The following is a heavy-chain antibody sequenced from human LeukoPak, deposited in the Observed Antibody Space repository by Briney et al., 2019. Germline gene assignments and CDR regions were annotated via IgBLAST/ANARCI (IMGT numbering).Heavy chain of an antibody. CDR3: AHWYSSGWHSWFDP. Sequence: GASVKVSCKASGYTFTSYYMHWVRQAPGQGLEWMGWINPNRGGTNYAQKFQGRDTMTRDTSISTAYLELSTLRSDDTAVYYCAHWYSSGWHSWFDPWGQGTLVTVSS. CDR1: GYTFTSYY. D-gene: IGHD6-19*01. V-gene: IGHV1-2*02. J-gene: IGHJ5*02. CDR2: INPNRGGT.